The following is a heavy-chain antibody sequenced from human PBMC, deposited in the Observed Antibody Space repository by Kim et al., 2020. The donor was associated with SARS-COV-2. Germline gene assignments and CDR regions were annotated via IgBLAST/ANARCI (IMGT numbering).Heavy chain of an antibody. V-gene: IGHV3-30*18. D-gene: IGHD5-18*01. Sequence: GGSLRLSCAASGFTFSSYGMHWVRQAPGKGLEWVAVISYDGSNKYYADSVKGRFTISRDNSKNTLYLQMNSLRAEDTAVYYCAKDSVVAYSYGQNDYYYYYGMDVWGQGTTVTVSS. CDR2: ISYDGSNK. CDR1: GFTFSSYG. CDR3: AKDSVVAYSYGQNDYYYYYGMDV. J-gene: IGHJ6*02.